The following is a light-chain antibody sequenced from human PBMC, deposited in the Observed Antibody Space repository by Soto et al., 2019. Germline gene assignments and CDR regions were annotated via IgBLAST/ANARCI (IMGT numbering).Light chain of an antibody. CDR3: QAYDSSLSVSV. V-gene: IGLV1-40*01. CDR2: GNS. J-gene: IGLJ2*01. Sequence: QSVLTQPPSVSGAPGQRVTISCTGSSSNIGAGYDVHWYQQLPGTAPKLPIYGNSNRPSGVPDRSSGSKSGTSTSLAITGLQAEDGADYYCQAYDSSLSVSVFGGGTKVTVL. CDR1: SSNIGAGYD.